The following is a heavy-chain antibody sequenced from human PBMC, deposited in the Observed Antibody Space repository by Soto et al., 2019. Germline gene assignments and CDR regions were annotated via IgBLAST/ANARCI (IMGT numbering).Heavy chain of an antibody. CDR1: GGSFSGYY. J-gene: IGHJ6*02. D-gene: IGHD3-10*01. V-gene: IGHV4-34*01. CDR2: INHSGST. Sequence: QVQLQQWGAGLLKPSETLSLTCAVYGGSFSGYYWSWIRQPPGKGLEWIGEINHSGSTNYNPPLKRRVTISVDTSKNPFSLKLSSVTAADTAVYYCATTRMVRGVTTYYYGMDVWGQGTTVTVSS. CDR3: ATTRMVRGVTTYYYGMDV.